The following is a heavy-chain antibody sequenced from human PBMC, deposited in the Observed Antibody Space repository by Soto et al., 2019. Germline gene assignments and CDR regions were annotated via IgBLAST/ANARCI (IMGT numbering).Heavy chain of an antibody. Sequence: GASVKVSCKASGGTFSSYAISWVRQAPGQGLEWMGGIIPIFGTANYAQKFQGRVTITADESTSTAYMELNSLRAEDTALYYCASENWYVFDHWGQGTPVTVSS. J-gene: IGHJ4*02. CDR1: GGTFSSYA. CDR3: ASENWYVFDH. D-gene: IGHD1-1*01. V-gene: IGHV1-69*13. CDR2: IIPIFGTA.